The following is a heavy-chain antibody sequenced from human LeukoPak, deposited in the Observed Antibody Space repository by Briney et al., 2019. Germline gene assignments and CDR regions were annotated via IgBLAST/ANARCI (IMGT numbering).Heavy chain of an antibody. CDR2: IIPIFGTP. Sequence: ASVKVSCKASGGTFSSYAISWVRQAPGQGLEWMGGIIPIFGTPNYAQKFHGRVTITADESTSTAYMELSRLRSGDTAVYYCARGGDYYDSSGYYDDAFDIWGQGTMVTVSS. CDR1: GGTFSSYA. V-gene: IGHV1-69*13. D-gene: IGHD3-22*01. CDR3: ARGGDYYDSSGYYDDAFDI. J-gene: IGHJ3*02.